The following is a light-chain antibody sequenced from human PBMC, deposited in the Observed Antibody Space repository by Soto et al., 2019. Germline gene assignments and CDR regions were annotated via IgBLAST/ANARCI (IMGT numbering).Light chain of an antibody. Sequence: QSDLTQPASVSGSPGQSITISCTGTSSDVGGYNFVSWYQQHPGKAPKLMIYDVSNRPSGVSDRFSGSKSGNTASLTISGLQAEDEADYYCSSYRGTNTQVIFGGGTQLTVL. V-gene: IGLV2-14*01. CDR2: DVS. J-gene: IGLJ2*01. CDR1: SSDVGGYNF. CDR3: SSYRGTNTQVI.